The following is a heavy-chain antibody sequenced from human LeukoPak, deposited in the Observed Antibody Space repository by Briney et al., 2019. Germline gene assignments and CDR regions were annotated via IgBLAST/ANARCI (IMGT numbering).Heavy chain of an antibody. CDR1: GYTFTSYG. CDR3: ARELSGSYYREFYY. V-gene: IGHV1-18*01. CDR2: ISAYNGNT. J-gene: IGHJ4*02. D-gene: IGHD1-26*01. Sequence: ASVKVSCKASGYTFTSYGISWVRQAPGQGLEWMGWISAYNGNTSYAQKFQGRVTMTRDTSTSTVYMELSSLRSEDTAVYYCARELSGSYYREFYYWGQGTLVTVSS.